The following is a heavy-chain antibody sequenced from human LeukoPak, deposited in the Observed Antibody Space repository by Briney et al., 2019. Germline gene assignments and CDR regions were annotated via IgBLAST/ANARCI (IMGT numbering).Heavy chain of an antibody. CDR2: VNTNGGST. V-gene: IGHV3-23*01. D-gene: IGHD2-2*01. CDR3: AKDLRVFVIVVVISDPFNI. J-gene: IGHJ3*02. Sequence: GGSLRLSCAASGFTFSNYAMNWVRQAPGKGLEWVSTVNTNGGSTYYAASVKGRFTISRDNSKNTLYLQMNSLRAEDTAVYYCAKDLRVFVIVVVISDPFNIGGQGTMSPVS. CDR1: GFTFSNYA.